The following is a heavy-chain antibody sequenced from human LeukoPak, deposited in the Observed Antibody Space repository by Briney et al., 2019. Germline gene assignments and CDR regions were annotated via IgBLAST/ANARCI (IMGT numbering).Heavy chain of an antibody. V-gene: IGHV1-8*01. CDR2: MNPNSGNT. Sequence: ASVKVSCKASGYTFTSYDINWVRQATGQGLEWMGWMNPNSGNTGYAQKFQGRVTMTRNTSISTAYMELSSLRSEDTAVYYCARGLASYDFWSGYYPPFDPWGQGTQVTVSS. J-gene: IGHJ5*02. CDR1: GYTFTSYD. CDR3: ARGLASYDFWSGYYPPFDP. D-gene: IGHD3-3*01.